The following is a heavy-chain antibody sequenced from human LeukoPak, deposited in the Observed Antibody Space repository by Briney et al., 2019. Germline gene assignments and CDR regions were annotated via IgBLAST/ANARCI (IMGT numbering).Heavy chain of an antibody. CDR3: ARGSSGRYGWDYYYGMDV. J-gene: IGHJ6*02. CDR2: ISAYNGNT. Sequence: GASVKVSCTASGYTFTSYGISWVRQAPGQGLEWMGWISAYNGNTNYAQKLQGRVTMTTDTSTSTAYMELRSLRSDDTAVYYCARGSSGRYGWDYYYGMDVWGQGTTVTVSS. V-gene: IGHV1-18*01. D-gene: IGHD6-19*01. CDR1: GYTFTSYG.